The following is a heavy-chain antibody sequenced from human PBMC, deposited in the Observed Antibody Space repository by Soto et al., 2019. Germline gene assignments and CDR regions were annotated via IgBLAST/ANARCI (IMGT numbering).Heavy chain of an antibody. J-gene: IGHJ5*02. Sequence: PSETLSLTCTVSGGSISSGGYYWNWIRQHPGKGLEWIGYIYYSGSTSYNPSLKSRVTISVDTTKNQFSLKLSSVTAADTAVYYCARELCAWCQGTLVTVSS. V-gene: IGHV4-31*03. CDR3: ARELCA. CDR2: IYYSGST. CDR1: GGSISSGGYY.